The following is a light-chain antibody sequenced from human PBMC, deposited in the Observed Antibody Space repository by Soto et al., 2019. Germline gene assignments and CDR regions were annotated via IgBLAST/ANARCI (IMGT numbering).Light chain of an antibody. Sequence: QSVLTKPASVSGSPGQSITISCTGTSSDVGGYNDVSWYQQHPGKAPKLMIYEVSNRPSGGSNRFSGSKSGNTASLTISGLQAEDEADYYCSSYTSSSTVVFGGGTKLTVL. CDR1: SSDVGGYND. J-gene: IGLJ2*01. CDR2: EVS. CDR3: SSYTSSSTVV. V-gene: IGLV2-14*01.